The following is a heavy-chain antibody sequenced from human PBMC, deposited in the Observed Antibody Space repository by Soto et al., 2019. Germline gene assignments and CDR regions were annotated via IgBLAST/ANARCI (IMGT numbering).Heavy chain of an antibody. CDR3: ARDRAVPAAMGWFDP. D-gene: IGHD2-2*01. CDR1: GFTFSSYW. V-gene: IGHV3-7*01. J-gene: IGHJ5*02. CDR2: IKQDGSEK. Sequence: GGSLRLSCAASGFTFSSYWMSWVRQAPGKGLEWVANIKQDGSEKYYVDSVKGRFTISRDNAKNSLYLQMNSLRAEDTAVYYCARDRAVPAAMGWFDPWGQGTLVTVSS.